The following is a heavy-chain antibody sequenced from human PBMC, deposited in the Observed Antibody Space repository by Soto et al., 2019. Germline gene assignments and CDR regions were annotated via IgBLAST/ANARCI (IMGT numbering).Heavy chain of an antibody. CDR3: ASIVGYCSSTSCYNNWFDP. D-gene: IGHD2-2*01. CDR2: IYYSGST. V-gene: IGHV4-59*01. CDR1: GGSISSYY. Sequence: SETLSLTCTVSGGSISSYYWSWIRQPPGKGLEWIGYIYYSGSTNYNPSLKSRGTISVDTSKNQFSLKLSSVTAADTAVYYCASIVGYCSSTSCYNNWFDPWGQGTLVTVSS. J-gene: IGHJ5*02.